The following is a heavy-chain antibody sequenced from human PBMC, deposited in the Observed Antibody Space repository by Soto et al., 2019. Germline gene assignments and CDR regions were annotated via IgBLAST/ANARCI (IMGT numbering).Heavy chain of an antibody. CDR2: ISYDGSNK. V-gene: IGHV3-30*18. Sequence: QVQLVESGGGVVQPGRSLRLSCAASGFTFSSYGMHWVRQAPGKGLEWVAVISYDGSNKYYADSVKGRFTIARENSKNTLYLKMNSLRAEDTAVYYCAKGYSYYDSSGYYRLDYWGQGTLVTVS. J-gene: IGHJ4*02. CDR3: AKGYSYYDSSGYYRLDY. D-gene: IGHD3-22*01. CDR1: GFTFSSYG.